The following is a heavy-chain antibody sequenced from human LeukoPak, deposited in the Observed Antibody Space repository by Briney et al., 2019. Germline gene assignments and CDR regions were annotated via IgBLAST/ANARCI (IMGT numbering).Heavy chain of an antibody. CDR2: IYHSGST. Sequence: PSQTLSLTCTVSGGSISSGGYYWSWIRQPPGKGLEWIGYIYHSGSTYYNPSLKSRVTISVDRSKNQFSLKLSSVTAADTAVYYCARGGYGSGSPYGMDVWGQGTTVTVSS. V-gene: IGHV4-30-2*01. D-gene: IGHD3-10*01. CDR3: ARGGYGSGSPYGMDV. J-gene: IGHJ6*02. CDR1: GGSISSGGYY.